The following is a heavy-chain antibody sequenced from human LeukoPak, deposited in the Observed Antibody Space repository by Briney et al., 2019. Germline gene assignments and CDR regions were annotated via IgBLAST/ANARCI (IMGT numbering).Heavy chain of an antibody. CDR3: VTQLITDGYNS. J-gene: IGHJ5*02. Sequence: PSETLSLTCAVSGYSISSGYYWGWLRQPPGKGLDWIGSLYYTGITYYNPSLKSRLTMSVDTSKNQFSLKLSSVTAADTAVYYCVTQLITDGYNSWGQGALVTVSS. D-gene: IGHD5-24*01. CDR2: LYYTGIT. V-gene: IGHV4-38-2*01. CDR1: GYSISSGYY.